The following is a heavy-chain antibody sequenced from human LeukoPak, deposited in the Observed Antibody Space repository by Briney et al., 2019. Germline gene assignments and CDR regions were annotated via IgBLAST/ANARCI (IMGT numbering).Heavy chain of an antibody. CDR3: ARALPTSFGYCSGGSCYWFDP. J-gene: IGHJ5*02. Sequence: ASVKVSCKASGYTFTSYDINWVRQATGQGLEWMGWMNPNSGNTGYAQKFQGRVTITSTTSISTAYMELSSLRSEDTAVYYCARALPTSFGYCSGGSCYWFDPWGQGTLVTVSS. V-gene: IGHV1-8*03. CDR2: MNPNSGNT. CDR1: GYTFTSYD. D-gene: IGHD2-15*01.